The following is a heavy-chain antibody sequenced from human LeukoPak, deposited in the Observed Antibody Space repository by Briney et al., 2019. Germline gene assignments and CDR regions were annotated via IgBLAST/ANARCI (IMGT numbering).Heavy chain of an antibody. V-gene: IGHV1-2*02. CDR3: ARDGLRLGELSLYEKTKGDY. Sequence: ASVKVSYKASGYTFTGYYMHWVRQAPGQGLEWMGWINPNSGGTNYAQKFQGRVTMTRDTSISTAYMELSRLRSDDTAVYYCARDGLRLGELSLYEKTKGDYWGQGTLVTVSS. CDR1: GYTFTGYY. CDR2: INPNSGGT. D-gene: IGHD3-16*02. J-gene: IGHJ4*02.